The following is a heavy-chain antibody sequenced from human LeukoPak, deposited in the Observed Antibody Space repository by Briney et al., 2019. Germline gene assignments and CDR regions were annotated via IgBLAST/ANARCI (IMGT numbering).Heavy chain of an antibody. CDR1: GFTFSSYE. CDR2: ISTSDDTI. CDR3: ARDEIYGGVDY. D-gene: IGHD2-21*01. J-gene: IGHJ4*02. Sequence: GGSMRLSCAASGFTFSSYEMNWVRQAPGEGLEWVSYISTSDDTIYYADSVKGRFTISRDNAKNSLYLQMNSLRAEDTAVYRCARDEIYGGVDYWGQGTLVTVSS. V-gene: IGHV3-48*03.